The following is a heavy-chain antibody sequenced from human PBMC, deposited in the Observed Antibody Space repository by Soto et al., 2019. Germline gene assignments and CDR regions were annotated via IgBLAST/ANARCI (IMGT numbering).Heavy chain of an antibody. J-gene: IGHJ4*02. CDR1: GGTFSSYT. D-gene: IGHD3-22*01. CDR2: IIPILGIA. V-gene: IGHV1-69*04. Sequence: SVKVSCKASGGTFSSYTISWVRQAPGQGLEWMGRIIPILGIANYAQKFQGRVTITADKSTSTAYMELSSLRSEDTAVYYCARDPGNYYDSSGYYDGGRGTLVTVSS. CDR3: ARDPGNYYDSSGYYD.